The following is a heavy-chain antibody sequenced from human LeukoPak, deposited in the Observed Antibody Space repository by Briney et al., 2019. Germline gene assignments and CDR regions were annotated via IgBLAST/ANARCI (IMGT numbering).Heavy chain of an antibody. CDR1: GFTFSSYS. CDR3: AREWELLEAFDY. CDR2: ISSSSYI. V-gene: IGHV3-21*01. Sequence: GGSLRLSCAASGFTFSSYSMNWVRQAPGKGLEWVSSISSSSYIYYADSVKGRFTISGDNAKYSLYLQMNSLRAEDTAVYYCAREWELLEAFDYWGQGTLVTVSS. J-gene: IGHJ4*02. D-gene: IGHD1-26*01.